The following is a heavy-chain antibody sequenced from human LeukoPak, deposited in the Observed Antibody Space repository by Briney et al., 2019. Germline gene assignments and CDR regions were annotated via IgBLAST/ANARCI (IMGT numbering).Heavy chain of an antibody. CDR3: AIYGSGSYYDE. V-gene: IGHV5-51*01. D-gene: IGHD3-10*01. J-gene: IGHJ4*02. CDR2: IYPGDSDT. CDR1: GDSFTSNW. Sequence: GESLKISCEGDGDSFTSNWIGWVRQMPGKGLEWVGIIYPGDSDTRYSPPFEGQVTISADKSISTVYLQWNSLKASDTAIYYCAIYGSGSYYDEWGQGTLVTVSS.